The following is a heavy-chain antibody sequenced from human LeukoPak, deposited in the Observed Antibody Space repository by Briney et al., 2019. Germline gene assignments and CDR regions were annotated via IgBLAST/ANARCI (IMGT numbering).Heavy chain of an antibody. CDR1: GFTFSSYA. Sequence: GGSLRLSCAASGFTFSSYAMHWVRQAPGKGLEWVVVISYDGSNKYYADSVKGRFTFSRDNSKNTLYLQMNSLRAEDTAVYYCARVGYYDSSGYFPYGMDVWGQGTTVTVSS. V-gene: IGHV3-30-3*01. CDR2: ISYDGSNK. CDR3: ARVGYYDSSGYFPYGMDV. D-gene: IGHD3-22*01. J-gene: IGHJ6*02.